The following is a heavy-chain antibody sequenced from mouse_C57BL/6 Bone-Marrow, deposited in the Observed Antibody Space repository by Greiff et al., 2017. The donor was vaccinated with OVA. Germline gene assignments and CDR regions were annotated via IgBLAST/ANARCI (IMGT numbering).Heavy chain of an antibody. Sequence: VQLQQSGAELARPGASVKLSCKASGYTFTSYGISWVKQRTGQGLEWIGEIYPRSGHTYYNEKFKGKATLTADKSSSTAYMELRSLTSEDSAVYFCASAYSLYYFDYWGQGTTLTVSS. CDR2: IYPRSGHT. V-gene: IGHV1-81*01. D-gene: IGHD2-10*01. CDR1: GYTFTSYG. CDR3: ASAYSLYYFDY. J-gene: IGHJ2*01.